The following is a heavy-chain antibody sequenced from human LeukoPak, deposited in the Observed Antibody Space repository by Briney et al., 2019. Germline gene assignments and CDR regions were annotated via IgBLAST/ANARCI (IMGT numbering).Heavy chain of an antibody. CDR2: IYADGYT. J-gene: IGHJ3*01. Sequence: GGSLRLSCAASGFTFSNYWMHWVRHAPGKGLEWVSAIYADGYTRDAASVKGRFSISRHNSKNTVYLQMDNLRPEDTAVYYCARDRRGEKDFDVWGPGTMVTVSS. CDR1: GFTFSNYW. CDR3: ARDRRGEKDFDV. V-gene: IGHV3-53*04.